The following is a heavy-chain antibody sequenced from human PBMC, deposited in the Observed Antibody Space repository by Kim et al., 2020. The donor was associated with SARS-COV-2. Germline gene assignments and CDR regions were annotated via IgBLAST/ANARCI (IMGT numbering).Heavy chain of an antibody. D-gene: IGHD6-13*01. J-gene: IGHJ3*02. V-gene: IGHV3-73*01. Sequence: SGKARFTIYRDHSKNTAYLQMNSLKTEDTAIYYCTRVPPYSNSWWDAFDIWGQGTMVTVSS. CDR3: TRVPPYSNSWWDAFDI.